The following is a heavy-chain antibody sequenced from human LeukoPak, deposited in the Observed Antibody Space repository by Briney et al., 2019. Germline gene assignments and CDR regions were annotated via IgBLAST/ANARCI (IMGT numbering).Heavy chain of an antibody. CDR2: IIPIFGTA. CDR1: GGTFSSYA. D-gene: IGHD4-17*01. V-gene: IGHV1-69*06. CDR3: ARERHGDYVYWFDP. Sequence: ASVKVFCKASGGTFSSYAISWVRQAPGQGLEWMGGIIPIFGTANYAQKFQGRVTITADKSTSTAYMELSSLRSEDTAVYYCARERHGDYVYWFDPWGQGTLVTVSS. J-gene: IGHJ5*02.